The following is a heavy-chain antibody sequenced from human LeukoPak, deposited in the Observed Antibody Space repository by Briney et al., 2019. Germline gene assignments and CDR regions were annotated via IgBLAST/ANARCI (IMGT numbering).Heavy chain of an antibody. V-gene: IGHV3-7*01. D-gene: IGHD6-19*01. CDR1: SFTFSSHW. CDR2: TKQDGSES. Sequence: GSLTLSCAASSFTFSSHWVNWVRQAQGKGLEWVANTKQDGSESNYMDSVKGPFTISRDNAKKSLYLQMNSLKAKDTSVYFCASGPGWTHDYWGQGTLVTVSS. CDR3: ASGPGWTHDY. J-gene: IGHJ4*02.